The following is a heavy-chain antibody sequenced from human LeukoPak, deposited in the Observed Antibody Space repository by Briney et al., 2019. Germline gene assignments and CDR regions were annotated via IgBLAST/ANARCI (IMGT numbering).Heavy chain of an antibody. CDR2: ISTSSSII. Sequence: GSLRLSCAASGFTFSSYSMNWVRQAPGKGLEWVSYISTSSSIIYYADSVKGRFTISRDNAKNSLYLQMNGLRAEDTALYYCARGTYYFDYWGQGTLVTVSS. CDR3: ARGTYYFDY. J-gene: IGHJ4*02. D-gene: IGHD1/OR15-1a*01. CDR1: GFTFSSYS. V-gene: IGHV3-48*01.